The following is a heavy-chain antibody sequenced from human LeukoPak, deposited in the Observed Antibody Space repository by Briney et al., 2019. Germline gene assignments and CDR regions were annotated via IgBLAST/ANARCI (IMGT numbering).Heavy chain of an antibody. CDR1: GVTFSSYG. V-gene: IGHV3-30*02. D-gene: IGHD3-22*01. J-gene: IGHJ4*02. Sequence: GGALRLSCAASGVTFSSYGMHGGRQAPGKGVGWVAFIRYDGSNKYYADSARGGFTISRDNSKNTLYLQMNGLRAEGTAVYYCARALAGFGGYFGYWGQGTLVTVSS. CDR2: IRYDGSNK. CDR3: ARALAGFGGYFGY.